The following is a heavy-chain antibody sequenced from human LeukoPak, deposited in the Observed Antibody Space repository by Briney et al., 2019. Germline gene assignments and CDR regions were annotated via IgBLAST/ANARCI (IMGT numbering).Heavy chain of an antibody. J-gene: IGHJ3*02. Sequence: VASVKVSCKASGYTLTSYDINWVRQATGQGLEWMGWMNPNSGNAGYAQKFQGRVTMTRNSSISTAYMELSSLRSEDTAVYYCASLPAATPNDDAFDIWGQGTMVTVSS. V-gene: IGHV1-8*01. CDR3: ASLPAATPNDDAFDI. CDR2: MNPNSGNA. CDR1: GYTLTSYD. D-gene: IGHD2-2*02.